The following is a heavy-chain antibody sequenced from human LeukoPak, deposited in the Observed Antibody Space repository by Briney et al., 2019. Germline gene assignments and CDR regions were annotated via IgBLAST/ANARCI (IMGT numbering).Heavy chain of an antibody. J-gene: IGHJ5*02. CDR1: GFTFSSYW. CDR2: MNSDGSTT. Sequence: GGSLRLSCAASGFTFSSYWMHSVRQAPGKGLVWVSRMNSDGSTTNYADSVKGRFTISRDNAKNTLYLQMNSLRGEDTAVYYCARAGQYSSKYWFDPWGQGTLVTVSS. D-gene: IGHD6-13*01. CDR3: ARAGQYSSKYWFDP. V-gene: IGHV3-74*01.